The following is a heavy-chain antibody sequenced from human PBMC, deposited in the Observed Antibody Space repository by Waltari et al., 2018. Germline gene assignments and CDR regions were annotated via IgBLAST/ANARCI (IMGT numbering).Heavy chain of an antibody. CDR2: ISSSSSYI. Sequence: EVQLVESGGGLVKPGGSLRLSCAASGFTFSSYRMNWVRQAQGKGLEWVSSISSSSSYIYYADSVKGRFTISRDNAKNSLYLQMNSLRAEDTAVYYCAREHEFVAPIDPFDDWGQGTLVTVSS. D-gene: IGHD5-12*01. CDR3: AREHEFVAPIDPFDD. V-gene: IGHV3-21*01. J-gene: IGHJ4*02. CDR1: GFTFSSYR.